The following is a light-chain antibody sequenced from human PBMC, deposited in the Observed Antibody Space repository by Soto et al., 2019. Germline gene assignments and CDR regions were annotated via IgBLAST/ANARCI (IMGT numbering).Light chain of an antibody. V-gene: IGKV3-20*01. Sequence: EIVLTQSPATLSLSPGERATLSCRASQSVSSSYLAWYQQKPGQAPRLLIYGASSRATGIPDRFSGSGSGTDFTLTIIRLEPEDFAVYYCQQYDSSPITFGQGTRLEIK. CDR2: GAS. J-gene: IGKJ5*01. CDR3: QQYDSSPIT. CDR1: QSVSSSY.